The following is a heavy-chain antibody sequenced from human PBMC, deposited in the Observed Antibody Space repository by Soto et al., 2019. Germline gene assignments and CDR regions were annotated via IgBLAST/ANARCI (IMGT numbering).Heavy chain of an antibody. CDR2: IYYSGST. CDR3: ARDRSGRSGSYYIPYNWFDP. V-gene: IGHV4-30-4*01. Sequence: PSETLSLTCTVSGGSISSGDYYWSWIRQPPGKGLEGIGYIYYSGSTYYNPSLKSRVTISVDTSKNQFSLKLSSVTAADTAVYYCARDRSGRSGSYYIPYNWFDPWGQGTLVTVS. D-gene: IGHD3-10*01. CDR1: GGSISSGDYY. J-gene: IGHJ5*02.